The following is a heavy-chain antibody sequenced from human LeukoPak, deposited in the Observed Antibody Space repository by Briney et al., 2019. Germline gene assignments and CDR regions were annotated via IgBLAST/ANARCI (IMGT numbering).Heavy chain of an antibody. CDR1: GGTFSSYA. V-gene: IGHV1-69*05. J-gene: IGHJ4*02. CDR3: AITPPIVVVPAAIGYFDY. D-gene: IGHD2-2*02. Sequence: ASVKVSCKASGGTFSSYAISWVRQAPGQGLEWMGGIIPIFGTANYAQKFQGRVTITTDESTSTAYMELSSLRSEDTAVYYCAITPPIVVVPAAIGYFDYWGQGTLVTVSS. CDR2: IIPIFGTA.